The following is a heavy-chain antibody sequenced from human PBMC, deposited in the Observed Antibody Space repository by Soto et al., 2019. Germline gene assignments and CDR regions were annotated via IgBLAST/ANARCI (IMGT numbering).Heavy chain of an antibody. J-gene: IGHJ4*02. Sequence: SETLSLTCTVSGGSISSSSYYWGWIRQPPGKGLEWIGSIYYSGSTYYNPSLKSRVTISGDTSKNQFSLRLSFGTAADTAVYYCARHRFLLTYYYDGSGYYFDYWGQGTLVTVSS. CDR2: IYYSGST. V-gene: IGHV4-39*01. CDR1: GGSISSSSYY. D-gene: IGHD3-22*01. CDR3: ARHRFLLTYYYDGSGYYFDY.